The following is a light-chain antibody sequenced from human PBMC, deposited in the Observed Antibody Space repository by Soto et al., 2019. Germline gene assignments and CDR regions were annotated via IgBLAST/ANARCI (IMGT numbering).Light chain of an antibody. CDR2: HAS. V-gene: IGKV1-5*01. J-gene: IGKJ1*01. CDR1: ESIRKR. CDR3: QQYNTYTPKT. Sequence: DIQMTQSPSTLSASVGDRVTITCRASESIRKRLAWYQQKPGKAPHLLVSHASNLQSGVPSRFSGSGSGTEFTLTNNNLKPDEFATYYCQQYNTYTPKTFGQGTKVEV.